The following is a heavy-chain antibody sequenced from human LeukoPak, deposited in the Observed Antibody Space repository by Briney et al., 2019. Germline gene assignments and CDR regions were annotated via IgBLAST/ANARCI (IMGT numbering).Heavy chain of an antibody. J-gene: IGHJ6*03. CDR3: AKVITNYYYYMDV. Sequence: QSGGSLRLSCAASGFTFSSYGMHWVRQAPGKGLEWVAFIRYDGSNKYYADSVKGRFTISRDNSKNTLYLQMNSLRAEDTAVYYCAKVITNYYYYMDVWGKGTTVTVPS. D-gene: IGHD3-16*02. CDR1: GFTFSSYG. CDR2: IRYDGSNK. V-gene: IGHV3-30*02.